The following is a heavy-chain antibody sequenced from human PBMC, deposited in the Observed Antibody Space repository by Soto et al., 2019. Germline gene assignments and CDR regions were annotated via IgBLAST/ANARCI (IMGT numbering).Heavy chain of an antibody. CDR1: GYTFTSYG. CDR2: ISAYNGNT. V-gene: IGHV1-18*01. J-gene: IGHJ6*02. D-gene: IGHD3-3*01. CDR3: ARREKYYDFWSGYTEMDV. Sequence: SVKVSCKASGYTFTSYGISWVRQAPGQGLEWMGWISAYNGNTNYAQKLQGRVTMTTDTSTSTAYMELRSLRSDDTAVYYCARREKYYDFWSGYTEMDVWGQGTTVTVSS.